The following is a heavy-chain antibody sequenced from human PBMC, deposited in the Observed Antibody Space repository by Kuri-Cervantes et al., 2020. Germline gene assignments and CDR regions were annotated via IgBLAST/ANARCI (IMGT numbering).Heavy chain of an antibody. CDR3: ARARRMTTVTTGYYYYMDV. D-gene: IGHD4-17*01. CDR1: GYTFTSYC. J-gene: IGHJ6*03. CDR2: INPSGGST. V-gene: IGHV1-46*01. Sequence: ASVKVSCKASGYTFTSYCMHWVRQAPGQGLEWMGIINPSGGSTSYAQKFQGRVTMTRDTSTSTVYMELSSLRSEDTAVYYCARARRMTTVTTGYYYYMDVWGKGTTVTVSS.